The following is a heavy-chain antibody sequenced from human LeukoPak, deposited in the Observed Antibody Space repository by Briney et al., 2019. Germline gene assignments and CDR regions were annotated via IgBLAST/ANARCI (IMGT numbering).Heavy chain of an antibody. D-gene: IGHD6-19*01. CDR3: ARLRDSSGWYYSFYYYYYMDV. Sequence: GGSLRLSCAASGFTFSTYAMNWVRHTPGKGLEWVSSIVGSGADTYYADSVKGRFTISRDNSKNTLYLQMDSLRAEDTAVYYCARLRDSSGWYYSFYYYYYMDVWGKGTTVTVSS. J-gene: IGHJ6*03. CDR2: IVGSGADT. V-gene: IGHV3-23*01. CDR1: GFTFSTYA.